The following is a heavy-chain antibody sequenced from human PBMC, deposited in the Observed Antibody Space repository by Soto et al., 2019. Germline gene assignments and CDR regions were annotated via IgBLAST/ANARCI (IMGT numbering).Heavy chain of an antibody. CDR1: GGSFSGYY. J-gene: IGHJ3*02. Sequence: SETLSLTCAVYGGSFSGYYWSWIRQPPGKGLEWIGEINHSGSTNYNPSLKSRVTISVDTSKNQFSLKLSSVTAADTAVYYCARVPTSVRITMVRGVTDDAFDIWGQGTMVTVSS. CDR2: INHSGST. D-gene: IGHD3-10*01. CDR3: ARVPTSVRITMVRGVTDDAFDI. V-gene: IGHV4-34*01.